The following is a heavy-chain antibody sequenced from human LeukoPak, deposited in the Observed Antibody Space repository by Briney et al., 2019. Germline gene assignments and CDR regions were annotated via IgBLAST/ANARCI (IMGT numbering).Heavy chain of an antibody. V-gene: IGHV4-59*01. Sequence: PSETLSLTCTVSGGSISSYYWSWIRQPPGKGLEWIGYIYYSGSANYNPSLKSRVTISVDTSKNQFSLTLSSVTAADTAVYYCARVDRSRWPFYFDYWGQGILVTVSS. D-gene: IGHD6-13*01. CDR3: ARVDRSRWPFYFDY. J-gene: IGHJ4*02. CDR2: IYYSGSA. CDR1: GGSISSYY.